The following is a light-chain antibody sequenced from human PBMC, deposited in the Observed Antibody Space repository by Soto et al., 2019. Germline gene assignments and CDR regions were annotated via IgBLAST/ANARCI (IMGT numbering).Light chain of an antibody. CDR2: DSS. J-gene: IGKJ4*01. CDR1: QSVSTY. CDR3: QQRVFRVT. Sequence: EIVLTQSPATLSLSPGDRASLSCRASQSVSTYLAWYQQKPGQAPRLLIYDSSNRAAGIPARFSGSGSGTDFTLNISSREPEDFAVYYCQQRVFRVTCGGGTKVEI. V-gene: IGKV3-11*01.